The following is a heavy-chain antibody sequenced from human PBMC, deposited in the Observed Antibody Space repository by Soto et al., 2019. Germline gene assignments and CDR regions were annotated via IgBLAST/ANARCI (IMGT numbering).Heavy chain of an antibody. J-gene: IGHJ6*02. D-gene: IGHD4-17*01. CDR2: IYYSGST. Sequence: SETLSLTCTVSGGSISSYYWSWIRQPPGKGLEWIGYIYYSGSTNYNPSLKSRVTISVDTSKNQFSLKLSSVTAADTAVYYCAREDYGGYYYYGMDVWGQGTTVTVSS. V-gene: IGHV4-59*01. CDR3: AREDYGGYYYYGMDV. CDR1: GGSISSYY.